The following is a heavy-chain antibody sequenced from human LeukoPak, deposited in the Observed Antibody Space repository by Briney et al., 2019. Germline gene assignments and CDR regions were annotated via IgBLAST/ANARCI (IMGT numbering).Heavy chain of an antibody. D-gene: IGHD1-14*01. V-gene: IGHV4-34*01. CDR2: INHSGST. Sequence: SETLSLTCAAYGGSFSGYYWSWIRQPPGKGLEWIGEINHSGSTNYNPSLKSRVTISVDTSKNQFSLKLSSVTAADTAVYYCARGLASSTNPFDPWGQGTLVTVSS. CDR1: GGSFSGYY. CDR3: ARGLASSTNPFDP. J-gene: IGHJ5*02.